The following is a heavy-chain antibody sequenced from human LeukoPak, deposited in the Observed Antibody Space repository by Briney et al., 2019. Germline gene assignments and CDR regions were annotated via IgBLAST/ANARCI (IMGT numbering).Heavy chain of an antibody. J-gene: IGHJ4*02. Sequence: PSETLSLTCTVSGGSISSGDYYWSWIRQPPGKGLEWIGYIYYSGSTYYTPSLKSRVTISVDTSKNQFSLKLSSVTAADTAVYYCARTYCSSTSCYTFDYWGQGTLVTVSS. CDR3: ARTYCSSTSCYTFDY. CDR2: IYYSGST. V-gene: IGHV4-30-4*08. D-gene: IGHD2-2*02. CDR1: GGSISSGDYY.